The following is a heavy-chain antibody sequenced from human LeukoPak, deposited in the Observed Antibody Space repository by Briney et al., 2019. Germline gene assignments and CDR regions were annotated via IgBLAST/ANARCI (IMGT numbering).Heavy chain of an antibody. CDR1: GYTFTGYY. D-gene: IGHD3-10*01. CDR2: INPNSGGT. CDR3: ARDLVFGDPWIDY. J-gene: IGHJ4*01. V-gene: IGHV1-2*02. Sequence: ASVKVSCKASGYTFTGYYLHWVRQAPGQGLEWMGWINPNSGGTKSAEKFQGRVSMTRDTSISTAYMELSRLRSDDTAVYYCARDLVFGDPWIDYWGHGTLVTVSS.